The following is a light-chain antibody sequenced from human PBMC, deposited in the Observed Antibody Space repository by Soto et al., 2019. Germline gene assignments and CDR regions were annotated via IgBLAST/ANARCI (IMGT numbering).Light chain of an antibody. V-gene: IGKV3-11*01. J-gene: IGKJ4*01. CDR2: DAS. Sequence: EIVLTQSPATLSLSPGETATLSCRASHSVGSDLGWYQQQPGQAPRLLVFDASSRATGIPARFSGSGSGTDFTLTIYNLQPEDVAVYYCQQRGIWLTFGGGTKVQIK. CDR1: HSVGSD. CDR3: QQRGIWLT.